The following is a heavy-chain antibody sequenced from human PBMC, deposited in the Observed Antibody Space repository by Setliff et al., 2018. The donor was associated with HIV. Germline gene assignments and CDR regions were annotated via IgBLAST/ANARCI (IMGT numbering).Heavy chain of an antibody. CDR3: ARSGRSLAAQTWFDP. CDR1: GGYISGSSHY. V-gene: IGHV4-39*01. Sequence: SETLSLTCTVSGGYISGSSHYWGWIRQPPGKGLEWIGSISYSENIYYNPSLKSRVTISVDTSKNQFSLKLSSVTAADTAVYYCARSGRSLAAQTWFDPWGQGTLVTVSS. D-gene: IGHD6-6*01. J-gene: IGHJ5*02. CDR2: ISYSENI.